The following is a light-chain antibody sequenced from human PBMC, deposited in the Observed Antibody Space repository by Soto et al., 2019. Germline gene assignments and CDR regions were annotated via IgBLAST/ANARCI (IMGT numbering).Light chain of an antibody. CDR3: QQSYRTPPWT. J-gene: IGKJ1*01. V-gene: IGKV1-39*01. CDR1: QSISSY. Sequence: DIQMTQSPSSLSASVGDRVTITCRASQSISSYLNWYQQKPGKAPKLLIYAASSLQSGVPSRFSGSGSGTDFTLTIRSLQPEDFATYYCQQSYRTPPWTFGQGTKVEIK. CDR2: AAS.